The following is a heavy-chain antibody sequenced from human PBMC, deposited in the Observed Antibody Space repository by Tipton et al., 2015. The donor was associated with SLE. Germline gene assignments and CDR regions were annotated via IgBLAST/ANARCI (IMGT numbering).Heavy chain of an antibody. D-gene: IGHD3-10*01. Sequence: SLRLSCSASGFIFSNYGMNWVRQAPGKGLEYVSFISNDGSSKHYGHSVKGRFTISRDNSKNTLYLHMNSLSAEDTAVYYCARGHDGSGPFDYWGQGTLVTVSS. CDR1: GFIFSNYG. V-gene: IGHV3-30*03. J-gene: IGHJ4*02. CDR2: ISNDGSSK. CDR3: ARGHDGSGPFDY.